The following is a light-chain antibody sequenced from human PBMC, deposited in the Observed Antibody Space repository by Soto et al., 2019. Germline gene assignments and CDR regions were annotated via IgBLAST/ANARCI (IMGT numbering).Light chain of an antibody. Sequence: QSVLTQPPSASGTPGQRVIISCSGSSSNIGSNFIYWYRHLPGTAPKLLIYKNNQRPSGVPDRFSGSKSGTSASLAITGLQAEDEADYYCQSYDNSLSVYVFGTGTKLTVL. CDR2: KNN. J-gene: IGLJ1*01. CDR3: QSYDNSLSVYV. CDR1: SSNIGSNF. V-gene: IGLV1-47*01.